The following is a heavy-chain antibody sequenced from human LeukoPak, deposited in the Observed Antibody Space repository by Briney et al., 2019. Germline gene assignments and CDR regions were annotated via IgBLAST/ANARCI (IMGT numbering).Heavy chain of an antibody. CDR1: GFTFSSYA. J-gene: IGHJ4*02. CDR2: ISSSSSYI. Sequence: GGSLRLSCAASGFTFSSYAMSWVRQAPGKGLEWVSSISSSSSYIYYADSVKGRFTISRDNAKNSLYLQMNSLRAEDTAVYYCARVVGLAALDYWGQGTLVTVSS. D-gene: IGHD2-15*01. V-gene: IGHV3-21*01. CDR3: ARVVGLAALDY.